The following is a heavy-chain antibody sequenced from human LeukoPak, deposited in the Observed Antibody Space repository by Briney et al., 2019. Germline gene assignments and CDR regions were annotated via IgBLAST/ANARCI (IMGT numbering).Heavy chain of an antibody. CDR1: GYTFTSYG. J-gene: IGHJ4*02. Sequence: ASVRVSCKASGYTFTSYGISWVRQAPGQGLEWMGWISAYNGNTNYAQKLQGRVTMTTDTSTSTAYMELRSLRSDDTAVYYCARLSIAVAGTPADFDYWGQGTLVTVSS. CDR3: ARLSIAVAGTPADFDY. V-gene: IGHV1-18*01. D-gene: IGHD6-19*01. CDR2: ISAYNGNT.